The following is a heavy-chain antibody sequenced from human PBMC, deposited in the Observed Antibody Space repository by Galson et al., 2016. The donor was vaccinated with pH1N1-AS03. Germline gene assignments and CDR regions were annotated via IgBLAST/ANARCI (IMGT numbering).Heavy chain of an antibody. CDR3: AKEVGSSGWFDACDL. D-gene: IGHD6-19*01. V-gene: IGHV3-74*01. J-gene: IGHJ3*01. CDR1: GFSFSTYW. CDR2: INGDATTT. Sequence: SLRLSCAASGFSFSTYWMYWVRQAPGKGLVWLARINGDATTTNYADSVRGRFTISRDNAKNTLHLQMNSRRIEETANYFCAKEVGSSGWFDACDLWGQGTVVTVSS.